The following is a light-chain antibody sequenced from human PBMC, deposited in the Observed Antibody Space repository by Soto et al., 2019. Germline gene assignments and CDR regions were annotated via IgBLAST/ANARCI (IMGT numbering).Light chain of an antibody. V-gene: IGLV1-40*01. CDR1: SSNIGAGYA. CDR2: DNX. J-gene: IGLJ2*01. CDR3: QSYDNSHDWDVV. Sequence: QSVLTQPPSVSGAPGQRVTISCTGNSSNIGAGYAVHWYQQLPGTAPRLLISDNXXRPXXXXXXXXASKSGTSASLAITGXQAEDEAXXYCQSYDNSHDWDVVFGGGTKVTVL.